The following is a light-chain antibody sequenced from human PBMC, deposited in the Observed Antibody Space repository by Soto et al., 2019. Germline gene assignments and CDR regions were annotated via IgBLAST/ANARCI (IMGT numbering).Light chain of an antibody. Sequence: DIQMTHAPSTLSGSVGDRVTITCRASQTISSWLAWYQQKPGKAPKLLIYKASTLKSGVPSRFSGSGSGTEFTLTISSLQPDDFATYYPPQYNSYLWTSGQGKKVDIX. V-gene: IGKV1-5*03. CDR1: QTISSW. J-gene: IGKJ1*01. CDR2: KAS. CDR3: PQYNSYLWT.